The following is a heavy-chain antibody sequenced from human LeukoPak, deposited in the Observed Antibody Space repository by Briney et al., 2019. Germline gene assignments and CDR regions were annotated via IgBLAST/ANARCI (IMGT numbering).Heavy chain of an antibody. CDR3: AKDSVVGARTSGMDV. CDR1: GFTFSSYA. D-gene: IGHD1-26*01. CDR2: ISGSGGST. Sequence: GGSLRLSCAASGFTFSSYAMSWVRQAPGKGLEWVSAISGSGGSTYYADSVKGRFTISRDNSKNTLYLQVNSLRAEDTAVYYCAKDSVVGARTSGMDVWGQGTTVTVSS. J-gene: IGHJ6*02. V-gene: IGHV3-23*01.